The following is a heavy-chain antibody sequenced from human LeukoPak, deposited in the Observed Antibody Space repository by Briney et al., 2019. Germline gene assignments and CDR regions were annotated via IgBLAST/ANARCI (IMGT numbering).Heavy chain of an antibody. J-gene: IGHJ4*02. V-gene: IGHV1-8*01. CDR1: GYTFTSYD. CDR3: ARGPPNWGYDY. D-gene: IGHD7-27*01. Sequence: ASVKVFCKASGYTFTSYDFNWVRQATGQRPEWMGWMSPNSGDTGHAQKFQDRVTMTRNTSISTAYMELSSLRSDDTAVYYCARGPPNWGYDYWGPGTLVTVSS. CDR2: MSPNSGDT.